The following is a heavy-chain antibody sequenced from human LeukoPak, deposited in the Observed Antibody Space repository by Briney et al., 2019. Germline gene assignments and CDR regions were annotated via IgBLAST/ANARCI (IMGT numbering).Heavy chain of an antibody. D-gene: IGHD4-17*01. CDR1: GYTFTSYA. Sequence: ASVKVSCKASGYTFTSYAMHWVRQAPGQRLEWMGWINASNGNTKYSQKFQGRVTITRDTSASTAYMELSSLRSEDTAVYYCARDLYGEDDYWGQGTLVTVSS. V-gene: IGHV1-3*01. J-gene: IGHJ4*02. CDR3: ARDLYGEDDY. CDR2: INASNGNT.